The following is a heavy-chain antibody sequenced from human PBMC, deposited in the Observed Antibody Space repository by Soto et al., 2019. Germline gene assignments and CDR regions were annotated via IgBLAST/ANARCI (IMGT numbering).Heavy chain of an antibody. CDR1: GFTFSSYD. CDR2: IGTASDT. V-gene: IGHV3-13*01. Sequence: EVQLVESGGGLVQPGGSLRLSCAASGFTFSSYDMHWVRQATGKGLEWVSAIGTASDTYYPDSVKGRFTISRENAKNSLYLQMNSLRAGDTVVYYCARAVVSCSGGSCHNWFDPWGQGTLVTVSS. J-gene: IGHJ5*02. D-gene: IGHD2-15*01. CDR3: ARAVVSCSGGSCHNWFDP.